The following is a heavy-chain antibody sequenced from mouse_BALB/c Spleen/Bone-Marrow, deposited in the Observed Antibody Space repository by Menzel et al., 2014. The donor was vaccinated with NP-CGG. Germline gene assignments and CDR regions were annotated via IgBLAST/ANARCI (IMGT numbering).Heavy chain of an antibody. J-gene: IGHJ3*01. Sequence: DVQLQESGGGLVQPGGSLKLSCATSGFTFSDYYMYWVRQTPEKRLEWVAYISNGGGSTYYPDTVKGRFTISRDNAKNTLYLQISGLKSEDTAMYYCARHNCDETWFAYGGQGTLATVST. V-gene: IGHV5-12*02. CDR2: ISNGGGST. CDR3: ARHNCDETWFAY. CDR1: GFTFSDYY.